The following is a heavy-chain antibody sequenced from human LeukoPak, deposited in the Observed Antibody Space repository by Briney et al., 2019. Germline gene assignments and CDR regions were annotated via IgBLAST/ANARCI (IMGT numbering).Heavy chain of an antibody. V-gene: IGHV3-23*01. CDR1: GFTFSSYA. CDR3: AKARQWLVSYYFDY. CDR2: ISGSGGRT. J-gene: IGHJ4*02. D-gene: IGHD6-19*01. Sequence: GGSLRLSCAASGFTFSSYAMSWVRQAPGKGLEWVSAISGSGGRTYYADSVKGRFTISRDNSKNTLYLQMNSLRAEDTAVYYCAKARQWLVSYYFDYWGQGTLVTVSS.